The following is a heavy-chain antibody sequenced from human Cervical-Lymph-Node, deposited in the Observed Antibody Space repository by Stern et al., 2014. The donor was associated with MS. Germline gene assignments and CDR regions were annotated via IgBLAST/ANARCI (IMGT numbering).Heavy chain of an antibody. CDR2: INPTGGST. D-gene: IGHD1-26*01. CDR3: AREVLLGATDYYGMDV. J-gene: IGHJ6*02. V-gene: IGHV1-46*03. CDR1: GYTFTSYY. Sequence: VQLVESGAEVKKPGASVKVSCKASGYTFTSYYMHWVRQAPGQGLEWMGIINPTGGSTSYEQKFQGRVTMTRDTSTSTVYMELSSLRSEDTAVYYCAREVLLGATDYYGMDVWGQGTTVTVSS.